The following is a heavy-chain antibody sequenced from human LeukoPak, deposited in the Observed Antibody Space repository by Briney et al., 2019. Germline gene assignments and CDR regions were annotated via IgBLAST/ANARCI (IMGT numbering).Heavy chain of an antibody. CDR3: ARDRALHRWEGYYYDSSGDY. D-gene: IGHD3-22*01. V-gene: IGHV3-30-3*01. CDR1: GFTFSSYA. CDR2: ISYDGSNK. J-gene: IGHJ4*02. Sequence: PGGSLRPSCAASGFTFSSYAMHWVRQAPGKGLEWVAVISYDGSNKYYADSVKGRFTISRDNSKNTLYLQMNSLRAEDTAVYYCARDRALHRWEGYYYDSSGDYWGQGTLVTVSS.